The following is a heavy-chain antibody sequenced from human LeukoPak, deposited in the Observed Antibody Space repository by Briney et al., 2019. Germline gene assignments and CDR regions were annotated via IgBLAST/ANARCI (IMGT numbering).Heavy chain of an antibody. D-gene: IGHD3-10*01. CDR3: ARHVDYFGSGSFSH. J-gene: IGHJ4*02. CDR2: IHSNGYT. Sequence: SETLSLTCTVSDGSIRDFYWSWIRQPPGKGLEWIGYIHSNGYTNYNPSLKTRVTISVDTSKNQFSLKLSSVTAADTAVYFCARHVDYFGSGSFSHWGQGTLATVSS. V-gene: IGHV4-59*08. CDR1: DGSIRDFY.